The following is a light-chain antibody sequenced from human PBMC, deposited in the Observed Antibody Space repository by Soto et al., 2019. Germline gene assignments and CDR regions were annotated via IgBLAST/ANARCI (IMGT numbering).Light chain of an antibody. V-gene: IGLV2-8*01. CDR3: SSCAGSNNPYV. Sequence: QSALTQPPSASGSPGQSVTISCTGTSSDVGGCKFVSWYQQYPGKAPRLIIYEVYKRPSGVPDRFSGSKSGNTASLTVSGLQAEGEADYYCSSCAGSNNPYVFGTGTKLTVL. J-gene: IGLJ1*01. CDR2: EVY. CDR1: SSDVGGCKF.